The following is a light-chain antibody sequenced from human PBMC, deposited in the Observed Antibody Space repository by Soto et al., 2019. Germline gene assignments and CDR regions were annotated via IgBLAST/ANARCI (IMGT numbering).Light chain of an antibody. CDR1: SSNIGATT. CDR2: SNE. Sequence: QSVLTQPPSTSGTPGQRVTISCSGSSSNIGATTVNWYQHLPGTAPKLLIYSNEKRPSGVPDRFSGSKSGTSASLAISGLQSEDDADYYCAAWDDSLNGYVFGTGTKVTVL. V-gene: IGLV1-44*01. J-gene: IGLJ1*01. CDR3: AAWDDSLNGYV.